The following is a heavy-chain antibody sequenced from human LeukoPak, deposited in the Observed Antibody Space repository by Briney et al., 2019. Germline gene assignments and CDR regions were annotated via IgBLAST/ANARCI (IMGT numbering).Heavy chain of an antibody. CDR2: IWYDGSNK. CDR1: GFTFSSYG. J-gene: IGHJ6*03. Sequence: GGSLRLSCAASGFTFSSYGMHWVRQAPGKGLDWVAVIWYDGSNKYYADSVKGRFTISRDNSKNTLYLQMNSLRAGDTAVYYCAKDLGPYYMDVWGKGTTVTVSS. V-gene: IGHV3-33*06. CDR3: AKDLGPYYMDV.